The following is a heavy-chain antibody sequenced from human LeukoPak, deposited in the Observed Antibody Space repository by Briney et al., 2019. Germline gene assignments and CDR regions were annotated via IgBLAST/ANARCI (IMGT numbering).Heavy chain of an antibody. CDR1: GFTFSSYW. D-gene: IGHD2-21*02. CDR3: ARDPDYGDPGPFFDY. V-gene: IGHV3-74*01. Sequence: PGGSLRLSCAASGFTFSSYWMHWVRQAPGKGLVWVSRINSDGSSTSYADSVKGRFTISRDNAKNTLYLQMNSLRAEDTAIYYCARDPDYGDPGPFFDYWGQGALATVSS. CDR2: INSDGSST. J-gene: IGHJ4*02.